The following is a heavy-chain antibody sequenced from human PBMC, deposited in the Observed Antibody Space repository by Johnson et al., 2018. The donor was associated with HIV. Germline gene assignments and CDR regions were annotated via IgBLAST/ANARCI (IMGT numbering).Heavy chain of an antibody. CDR1: GFTFSSYA. CDR2: ISGSGVST. V-gene: IGHV3-23*04. D-gene: IGHD2-15*01. J-gene: IGHJ3*02. CDR3: AREKVVAATYDAFDI. Sequence: VQLVESGGGLVQPGGSLRLSCAASGFTFSSYAMSWVRQAPGKGLEWVSVISGSGVSTYYADSVKGRCTISRDNAKNTLYLQMNSLRAEDTAVYYCAREKVVAATYDAFDIWGQGTMVTVSS.